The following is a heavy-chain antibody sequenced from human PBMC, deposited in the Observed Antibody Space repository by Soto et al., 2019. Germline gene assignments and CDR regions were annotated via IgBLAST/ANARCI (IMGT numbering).Heavy chain of an antibody. CDR3: ARAYGKYFDY. J-gene: IGHJ4*02. CDR2: IYPADSDT. Sequence: PGESLKISCKGSGYTFTSYWIGWVRQLPGKGLERMGIIYPADSDTRYSPSFQGQVTISADKSISTAYLQWSSLRASDTAMYFCARAYGKYFDYWGQGTPVTVSS. V-gene: IGHV5-51*01. D-gene: IGHD3-10*01. CDR1: GYTFTSYW.